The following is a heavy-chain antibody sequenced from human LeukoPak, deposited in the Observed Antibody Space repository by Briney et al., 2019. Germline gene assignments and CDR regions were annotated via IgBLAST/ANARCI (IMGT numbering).Heavy chain of an antibody. J-gene: IGHJ4*02. CDR3: ARQRGYYYGSGSYYIDY. D-gene: IGHD3-10*01. Sequence: PSETLSLTCTVSGGSISSYYWSWIRQPPGKGLEWIGYIYYSGSTNYNPSLKSRVTISVDTSKNQFSLKLSSVTATDTAVYYCARQRGYYYGSGSYYIDYWGQGTLVTVSS. V-gene: IGHV4-59*08. CDR2: IYYSGST. CDR1: GGSISSYY.